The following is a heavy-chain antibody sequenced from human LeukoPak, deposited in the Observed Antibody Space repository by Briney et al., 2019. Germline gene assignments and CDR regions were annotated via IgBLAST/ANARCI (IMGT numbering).Heavy chain of an antibody. CDR1: GFTFSSYG. Sequence: GGSLRLSCGAPGFTFSSYGMHWVRQAPGKGLEWVAFIRNDGRNKYYADSVKGRFTISRDNAKNSLYLQMNSLRAEDTAVYYCARQAAEQQIINWFDPWGQGTLVTVSS. CDR3: ARQAAEQQIINWFDP. J-gene: IGHJ5*02. CDR2: IRNDGRNK. V-gene: IGHV3-30*02. D-gene: IGHD6-13*01.